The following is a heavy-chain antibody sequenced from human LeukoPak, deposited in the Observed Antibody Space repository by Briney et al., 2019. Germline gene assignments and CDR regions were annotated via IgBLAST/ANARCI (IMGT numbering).Heavy chain of an antibody. D-gene: IGHD5-18*01. Sequence: PSETLSLTCAVYGGSISSYYWSWIRQPPGKGLEWIGYIYYSGSTNYNPSLKSRVTISVDTSKNQFSLKLSSVTAADTAVYYCARQGGYSYGYDYWGQGTLVTVSS. CDR2: IYYSGST. V-gene: IGHV4-59*08. CDR3: ARQGGYSYGYDY. CDR1: GGSISSYY. J-gene: IGHJ4*02.